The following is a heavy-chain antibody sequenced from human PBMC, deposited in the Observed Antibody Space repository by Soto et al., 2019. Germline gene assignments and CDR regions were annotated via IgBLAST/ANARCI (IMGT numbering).Heavy chain of an antibody. J-gene: IGHJ5*02. CDR2: ISSSSRTI. CDR1: GFTFSTYS. CDR3: ASARDYGGNTPWFDP. Sequence: GGSLRLSCAASGFTFSTYSMNWVRQAPGRGLEWVSYISSSSRTIYYAASVKGRFTISRDTATHSLYLQMNNLRDEDTAVYYCASARDYGGNTPWFDPWGPGTLVTVSS. D-gene: IGHD4-17*01. V-gene: IGHV3-48*02.